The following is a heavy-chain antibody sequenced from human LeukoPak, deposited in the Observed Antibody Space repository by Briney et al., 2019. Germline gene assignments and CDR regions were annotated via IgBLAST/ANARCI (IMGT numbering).Heavy chain of an antibody. J-gene: IGHJ4*02. D-gene: IGHD3-22*01. V-gene: IGHV1-69*13. CDR3: AEGSSGYNYGPPDY. CDR2: IIPIFGST. Sequence: SVKVSCKASGGTFSSYAFSWVRQAPGQGLEWMGGIIPIFGSTNYAQKFQGKVTITAAESTSTAYMEVNNLRSEDTAVYFCAEGSSGYNYGPPDYWGQGTLVRVSS. CDR1: GGTFSSYA.